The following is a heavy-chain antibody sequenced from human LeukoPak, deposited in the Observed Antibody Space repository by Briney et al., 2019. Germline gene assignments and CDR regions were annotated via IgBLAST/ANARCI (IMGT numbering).Heavy chain of an antibody. CDR2: IFYTGST. J-gene: IGHJ4*02. CDR1: GFTVSGNY. CDR3: ARVVNHGYSDY. D-gene: IGHD4-17*01. V-gene: IGHV4-59*02. Sequence: GSLRLSCAASGFTVSGNYMSWVRQAPGKGLEWIGYIFYTGSTNYNPSLQSRVTILLDTSKNQFSLKLSSVSAADTAVYYCARVVNHGYSDYWGQGTLVTVSS.